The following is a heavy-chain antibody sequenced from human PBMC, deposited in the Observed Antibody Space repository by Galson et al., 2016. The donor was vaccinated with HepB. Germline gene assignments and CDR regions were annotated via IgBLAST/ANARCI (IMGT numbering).Heavy chain of an antibody. CDR1: GFTFGTYV. CDR2: ISGSGGRI. D-gene: IGHD2-21*02. J-gene: IGHJ4*02. CDR3: TKGGDNYFDY. Sequence: SLRLSCAASGFTFGTYVMTWVRQAPGKGLEWVSSISGSGGRISYPDSVKGRFTVSRDNSKNTLYLQMNSLRAVDTAVYYCTKGGDNYFDYWGQGTLVTVSS. V-gene: IGHV3-23*01.